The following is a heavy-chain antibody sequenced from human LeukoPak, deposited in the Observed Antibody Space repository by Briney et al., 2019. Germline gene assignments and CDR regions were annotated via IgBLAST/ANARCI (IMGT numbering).Heavy chain of an antibody. CDR1: GFSFSNYA. CDR3: AKQRGALRENYYMDV. CDR2: AGSSSR. V-gene: IGHV3-23*01. Sequence: GGSLRLSCLASGFSFSNYAMSWVRQAPGKGLEWVSNAGSSSRLYGDSVNGRFSVSRDNSKNTLYLQMNSLRADDTGVYYCAKQRGALRENYYMDVWGKGTTVTVSS. J-gene: IGHJ6*03.